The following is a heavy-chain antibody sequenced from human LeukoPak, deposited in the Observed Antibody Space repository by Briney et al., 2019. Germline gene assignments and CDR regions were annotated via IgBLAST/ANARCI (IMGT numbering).Heavy chain of an antibody. CDR3: ARDRQWLVGRCYFDY. Sequence: ASVKVSCKASGYTFTGYYMHWVRQAPGQGLEWMGWINPNSGGTNYAQKLQGRVTMTRDTSISTAYMELSRLRSDDTAVYYCARDRQWLVGRCYFDYWGQGTLVTVSS. CDR2: INPNSGGT. J-gene: IGHJ4*02. CDR1: GYTFTGYY. V-gene: IGHV1-2*02. D-gene: IGHD6-19*01.